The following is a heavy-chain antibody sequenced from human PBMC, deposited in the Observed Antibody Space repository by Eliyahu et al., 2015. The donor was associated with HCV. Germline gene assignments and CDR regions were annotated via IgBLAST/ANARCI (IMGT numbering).Heavy chain of an antibody. V-gene: IGHV3-48*02. CDR2: ISSSSSIV. J-gene: IGHJ5*02. D-gene: IGHD3-3*01. CDR3: ATLEWVFENNWYDP. Sequence: EVQLVESGGGLVEPGGSLRLSCAASGFPFSNYNMNWVRQAPGKGVGWLSYISSSSSIVYYADSVKGRFTISRDNAKNSLYLQMSSLRDEDTAVYYCATLEWVFENNWYDPWGQGTLVTVSS. CDR1: GFPFSNYN.